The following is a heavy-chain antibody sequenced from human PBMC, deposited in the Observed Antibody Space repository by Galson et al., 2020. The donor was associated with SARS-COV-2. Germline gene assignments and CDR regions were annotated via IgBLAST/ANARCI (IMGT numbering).Heavy chain of an antibody. CDR2: ISSSGSTI. CDR3: ARDSAAAGPREEYYYYGMDV. CDR1: GFTFSDYY. J-gene: IGHJ6*02. V-gene: IGHV3-11*01. Sequence: GESLKISCAASGFTFSDYYMSWIRQAPGKGLEWVSYISSSGSTIYYADSVKGRFTISRDNAKNSLYLQMNSLRAEDTAVYYCARDSAAAGPREEYYYYGMDVWGQGTTVTVSS. D-gene: IGHD6-13*01.